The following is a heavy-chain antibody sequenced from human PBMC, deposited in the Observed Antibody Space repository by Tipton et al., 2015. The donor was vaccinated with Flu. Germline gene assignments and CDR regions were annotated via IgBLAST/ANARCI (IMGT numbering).Heavy chain of an antibody. CDR1: GFTFGAYW. D-gene: IGHD2-21*02. Sequence: SLRLSCAASGFTFGAYWMSWVRQAPGKGLEWVANIKQDGSEQHYVDSVKGRFTISRDNAKNSLYLQMNSLRDEDSAVYYCATDQGALTAFHPRYFDYWGQGTLVTVSS. CDR2: IKQDGSEQ. CDR3: ATDQGALTAFHPRYFDY. J-gene: IGHJ4*02. V-gene: IGHV3-7*01.